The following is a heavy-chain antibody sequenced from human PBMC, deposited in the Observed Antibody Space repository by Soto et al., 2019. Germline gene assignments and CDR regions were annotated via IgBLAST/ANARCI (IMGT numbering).Heavy chain of an antibody. J-gene: IGHJ5*02. Sequence: ASVKVSCKASGYNFTSYDINWVRQATGQGLEWMGWMNPNSGNTGYAQKFQGRVTITRNTSISTAYMELRSLRAEDTAVYYCARVYSEGIWFGELLCPWGQGTLVTVSS. CDR3: ARVYSEGIWFGELLCP. CDR1: GYNFTSYD. D-gene: IGHD3-10*01. V-gene: IGHV1-8*01. CDR2: MNPNSGNT.